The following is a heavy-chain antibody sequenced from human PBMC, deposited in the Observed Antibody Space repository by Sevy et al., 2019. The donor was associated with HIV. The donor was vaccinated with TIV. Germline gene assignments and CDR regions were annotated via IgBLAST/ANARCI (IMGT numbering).Heavy chain of an antibody. V-gene: IGHV4-59*08. J-gene: IGHJ3*02. CDR1: GGSINSDH. CDR3: ARRNDFDI. CDR2: VYYTGGT. Sequence: SETLSLTCAVSGGSINSDHWNWIRQPPGKGLEWIGYVYYTGGTNYNPALKNRFTLSVDRTKNQFSLKLTSVTAADTAVYYCARRNDFDIWGQGTMVTVSS.